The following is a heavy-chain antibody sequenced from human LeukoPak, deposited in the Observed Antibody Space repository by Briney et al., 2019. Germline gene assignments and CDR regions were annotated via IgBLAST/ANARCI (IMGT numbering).Heavy chain of an antibody. CDR1: GFTFSSYG. CDR3: AKDIVVVPALHDAFDI. V-gene: IGHV3-30*02. D-gene: IGHD2-2*01. J-gene: IGHJ3*02. CDR2: IRYDGSNK. Sequence: PGGSLRLSCAASGFTFSSYGMHWVRQAPGKGLEWVAFIRYDGSNKYYADFVKGRFTISRDNSKNTLYLQMNSLRAEDTAVYYCAKDIVVVPALHDAFDIWGQGTMVTVSS.